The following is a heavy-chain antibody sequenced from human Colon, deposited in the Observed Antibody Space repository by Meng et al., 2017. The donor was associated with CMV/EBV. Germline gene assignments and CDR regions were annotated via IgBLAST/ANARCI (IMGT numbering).Heavy chain of an antibody. CDR1: GFPLSSSGVG. V-gene: IGHV2-5*02. Sequence: QLTLKGFCPPLVHSTYTPTLTCTFAGFPLSSSGVGVGWIRQPPGKALEWLALIYWDDDKTYNPSLKSRLTITKDTSKNQVVLTLTNMDPVDTATYYCAHSDFWSGYTIYYFDYWGQGTLVTVSS. D-gene: IGHD3-3*01. CDR3: AHSDFWSGYTIYYFDY. J-gene: IGHJ4*02. CDR2: IYWDDDK.